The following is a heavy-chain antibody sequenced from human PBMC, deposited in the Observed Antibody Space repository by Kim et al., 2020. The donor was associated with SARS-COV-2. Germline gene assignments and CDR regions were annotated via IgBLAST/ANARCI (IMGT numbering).Heavy chain of an antibody. CDR2: IDSRGDNT. CDR1: GFNFGTSE. D-gene: IGHD6-25*01. CDR3: AKSWTTTQRYFDS. Sequence: GGSLRLSCAASGFNFGTSEMNWVRQAPGKGLEWVSNIDSRGDNTNYADSVRGRFAVHRDNAKNSMSLVMNNLRVEDTAVYYCAKSWTTTQRYFDSWGQGTLVTVSS. J-gene: IGHJ4*02. V-gene: IGHV3-48*03.